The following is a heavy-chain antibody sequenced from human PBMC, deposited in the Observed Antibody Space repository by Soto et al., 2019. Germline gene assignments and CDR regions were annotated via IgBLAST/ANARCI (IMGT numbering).Heavy chain of an antibody. Sequence: GGSLRLSCAASGFTFSSYSMNWVRQAPGKGLEWVSSISSSSSYIYYADSVKGRFTISRDNAKNSLYLQMNSLRAEDTVVYYCARDLNYDILTGYFCWGQGTLVTVSS. D-gene: IGHD3-9*01. CDR3: ARDLNYDILTGYFC. CDR2: ISSSSSYI. J-gene: IGHJ4*02. V-gene: IGHV3-21*01. CDR1: GFTFSSYS.